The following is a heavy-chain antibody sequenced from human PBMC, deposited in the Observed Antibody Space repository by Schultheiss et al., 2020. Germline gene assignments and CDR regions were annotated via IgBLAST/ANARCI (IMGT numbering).Heavy chain of an antibody. Sequence: GGSLRLSCAASGFIFSAHDMHWVRQAPGKGLEWVAVISYGGINEDYADSVRGRFTISRDNSMNTLFLQMDSLRVEDTAIYFCAKDHETVTTPYAMDVWGQGTTVTVSS. CDR2: ISYGGINE. D-gene: IGHD4-11*01. CDR1: GFIFSAHD. V-gene: IGHV3-30*18. J-gene: IGHJ6*02. CDR3: AKDHETVTTPYAMDV.